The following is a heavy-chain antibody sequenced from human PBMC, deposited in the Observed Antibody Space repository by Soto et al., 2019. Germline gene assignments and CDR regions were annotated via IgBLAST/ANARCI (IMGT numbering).Heavy chain of an antibody. CDR2: IYYSGNT. Sequence: SETLSLTCIVSGGSISSYYWNWIRQPPGKGLERIGYIYYSGNTNYNPSLQSRVTISVDTSKNQFSLKLSSVAAADTAVYYCARARYDSSGYYYYFDYWGQGTLVTVSS. J-gene: IGHJ4*02. CDR3: ARARYDSSGYYYYFDY. D-gene: IGHD3-22*01. CDR1: GGSISSYY. V-gene: IGHV4-59*01.